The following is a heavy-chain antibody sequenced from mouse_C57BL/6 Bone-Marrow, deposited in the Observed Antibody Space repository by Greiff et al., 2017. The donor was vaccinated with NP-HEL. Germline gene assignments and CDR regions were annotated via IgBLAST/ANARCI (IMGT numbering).Heavy chain of an antibody. J-gene: IGHJ1*03. Sequence: SGSELRSPGSSVKLSCKDFDSEVFPIAYMSWVRQKPGHGFEWIGGILPSIGRTIYGEKFEDKATLDADTLSNTAYLELNSLTSEDSAIYYCARDYYGSSSYWYFDVWGTGTTVTVSS. D-gene: IGHD1-1*01. CDR2: ILPSIGRT. V-gene: IGHV15-2*01. CDR1: DSEVFPIAY. CDR3: ARDYYGSSSYWYFDV.